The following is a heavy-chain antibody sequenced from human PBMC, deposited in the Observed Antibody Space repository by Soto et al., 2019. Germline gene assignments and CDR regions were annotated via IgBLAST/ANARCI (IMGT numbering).Heavy chain of an antibody. V-gene: IGHV3-7*05. CDR3: AREAV. CDR1: GFTFSGYW. Sequence: EVQLVESGGGLVQPGGSLRLSCAASGFTFSGYWMSWVRQAPGKGLEWVANIKQDGSEQFYVDSVKGRFTISRDNAKNSLYHQMNNLRAEDTAVYYCAREAVWGQGTTVTVSS. CDR2: IKQDGSEQ. J-gene: IGHJ6*02.